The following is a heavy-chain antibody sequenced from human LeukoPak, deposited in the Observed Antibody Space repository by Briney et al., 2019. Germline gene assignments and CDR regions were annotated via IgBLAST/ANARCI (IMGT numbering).Heavy chain of an antibody. J-gene: IGHJ2*01. Sequence: GGSLRLSCAASGFTFSNYDMHWVRQLTGGGVEWVSGIGTAGDTYYLGSVKGRFTISRENAQNSLYLQMNSLRAGDTAVYYCTRGRTPTPGYFDLWGRGTLVTVSS. V-gene: IGHV3-13*01. CDR1: GFTFSNYD. CDR3: TRGRTPTPGYFDL. CDR2: IGTAGDT.